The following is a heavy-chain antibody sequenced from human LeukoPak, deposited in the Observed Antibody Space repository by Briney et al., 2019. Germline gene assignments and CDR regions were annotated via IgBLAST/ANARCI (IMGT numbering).Heavy chain of an antibody. D-gene: IGHD3-22*01. CDR1: GFTFSSYA. CDR2: IYSGGST. V-gene: IGHV3-66*01. Sequence: GSLRLSCAASGFTFSSYAMSWVRQAPGKGLEWVSVIYSGGSTDYADSVKGRFSISRDNYANTLYVQMNSLRAEDTAVYYCARARITYYYETSGPVDAFDIWGQGTVVTVSS. CDR3: ARARITYYYETSGPVDAFDI. J-gene: IGHJ3*02.